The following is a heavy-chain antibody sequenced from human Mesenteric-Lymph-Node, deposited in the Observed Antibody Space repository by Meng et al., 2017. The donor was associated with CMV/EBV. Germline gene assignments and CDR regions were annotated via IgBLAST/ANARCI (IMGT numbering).Heavy chain of an antibody. CDR3: ARGNGQSGWYGYDAFDI. V-gene: IGHV1-2*02. Sequence: ASVKVSCKASGYTFSGYYMHWVRQAPGQGLEWMGWINSKSGGTNYAQKFQGRVTMTRDTSISTAYMELSRLRSDDTAVYYCARGNGQSGWYGYDAFDIWGQGTKVTVSS. J-gene: IGHJ3*02. D-gene: IGHD6-19*01. CDR1: GYTFSGYY. CDR2: INSKSGGT.